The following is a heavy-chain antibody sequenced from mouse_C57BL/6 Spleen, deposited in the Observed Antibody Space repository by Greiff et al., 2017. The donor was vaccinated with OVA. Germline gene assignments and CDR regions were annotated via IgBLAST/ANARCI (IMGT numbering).Heavy chain of an antibody. V-gene: IGHV1-9*01. CDR1: GYTFTGYW. D-gene: IGHD1-1*01. CDR2: ILPGSGST. CDR3: ARDEALLLRKRYFEV. J-gene: IGHJ1*03. Sequence: QVQLKQSGAELMKPGASVKLSCKATGYTFTGYWIEWVKQRPGHGLEWIGEILPGSGSTNYNEKFKGKATITADTSSNTAYMQLSSLTTEDSAIYYCARDEALLLRKRYFEVWGTGTTVTVSS.